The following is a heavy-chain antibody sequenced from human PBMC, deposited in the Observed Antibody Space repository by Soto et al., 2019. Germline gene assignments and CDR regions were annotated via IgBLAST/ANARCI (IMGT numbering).Heavy chain of an antibody. V-gene: IGHV6-1*01. CDR1: GDSVSSNTAS. Sequence: LSLTCAISGDSVSSNTASWNWIRQSPSRGLEWLGRTYFRSKWYNDYAVSVKSRIIINPDTSNNQFSLQLNSVTPEDTAVYFCAKGDNLGPKTGYAFDPWGQGIMVTVSS. CDR3: AKGDNLGPKTGYAFDP. D-gene: IGHD5-12*01. J-gene: IGHJ5*02. CDR2: TYFRSKWYN.